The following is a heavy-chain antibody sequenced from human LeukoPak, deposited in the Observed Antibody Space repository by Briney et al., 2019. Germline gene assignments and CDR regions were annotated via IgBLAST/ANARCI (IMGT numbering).Heavy chain of an antibody. Sequence: ASVKVSCKASGYTFTGYYMHWVRQAPGQGLEWMGWINPNSGGTNYAQKFQGRVTMTRDTSISTAYMELSRLRSDDTAVYYCARKYSSSWSPCDYWGQGTLVTVSS. D-gene: IGHD6-13*01. CDR3: ARKYSSSWSPCDY. CDR1: GYTFTGYY. J-gene: IGHJ4*02. V-gene: IGHV1-2*02. CDR2: INPNSGGT.